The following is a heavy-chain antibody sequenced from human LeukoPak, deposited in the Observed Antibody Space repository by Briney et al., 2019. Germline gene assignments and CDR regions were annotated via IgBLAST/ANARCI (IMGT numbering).Heavy chain of an antibody. CDR3: ARLSLDFGGNSGMDV. CDR2: IYPGDSDT. D-gene: IGHD4-23*01. J-gene: IGHJ6*02. V-gene: IGHV5-51*01. Sequence: GESLKISCKGSGYSFTSYWIGWVRQMPGKGLEWMGIIYPGDSDTRYSPSFQGQVTLSADKSISTASLQWSSLKASDTAMYYCARLSLDFGGNSGMDVWGQGTTVTVSS. CDR1: GYSFTSYW.